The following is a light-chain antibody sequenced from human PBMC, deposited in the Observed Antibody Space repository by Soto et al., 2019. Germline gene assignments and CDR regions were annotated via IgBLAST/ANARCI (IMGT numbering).Light chain of an antibody. CDR2: DAS. Sequence: EIVMTQSPATLSVSPGERATLSCRASQSVSSNLAWYQQKPGQAPRILIYDASTRATGVPARFSGSGSGTEFTLTISSLQSEDFAVYYCQQYNQWYTFGHGTKLETK. J-gene: IGKJ2*01. CDR3: QQYNQWYT. CDR1: QSVSSN. V-gene: IGKV3-15*01.